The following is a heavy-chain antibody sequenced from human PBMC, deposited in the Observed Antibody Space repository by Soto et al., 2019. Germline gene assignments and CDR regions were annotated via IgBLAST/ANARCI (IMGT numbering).Heavy chain of an antibody. CDR3: ARGGLTGDDYYYGMDV. CDR1: GYTFTSYA. CDR2: SNAGNGNT. J-gene: IGHJ6*02. V-gene: IGHV1-3*02. Sequence: GASVKVSCKASGYTFTSYAMHWVRQAPGQRLEWMGWSNAGNGNTKYSQEFQGRVTITRDTSASTAYMELSSLRSEDMAVYYCARGGLTGDDYYYGMDVWGQGTTVTVS. D-gene: IGHD7-27*01.